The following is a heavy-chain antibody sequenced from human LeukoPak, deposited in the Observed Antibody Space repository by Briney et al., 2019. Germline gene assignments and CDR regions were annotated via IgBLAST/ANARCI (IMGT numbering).Heavy chain of an antibody. D-gene: IGHD3-22*01. V-gene: IGHV3-23*01. CDR2: ISGSGGST. J-gene: IGHJ3*02. CDR3: AKLPIGARIDSSGLPAFDI. Sequence: GGSLRLSCAASGFTFSSYAMSWVRQAPGKGLEWVSGISGSGGSTYYADSVKGRFTISRDNSKNTLYLQMNSLRAEDTAVYYCAKLPIGARIDSSGLPAFDIWGQGTMVTVSA. CDR1: GFTFSSYA.